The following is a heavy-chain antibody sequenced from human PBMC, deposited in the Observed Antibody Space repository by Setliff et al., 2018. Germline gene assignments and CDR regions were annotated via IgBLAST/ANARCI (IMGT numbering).Heavy chain of an antibody. V-gene: IGHV4-38-2*02. CDR1: GYSISSGHY. J-gene: IGHJ4*02. D-gene: IGHD5-18*01. Sequence: SETLSLTCTVSGYSISSGHYWGWIRQPPGKGLEWLGSISHSGSTYYNPSLRSRVTISLDTSKNQFSPKLTSVTAADTAVYYCAGGRRYGYGWDFDYWGQGTLVTVSS. CDR2: ISHSGST. CDR3: AGGRRYGYGWDFDY.